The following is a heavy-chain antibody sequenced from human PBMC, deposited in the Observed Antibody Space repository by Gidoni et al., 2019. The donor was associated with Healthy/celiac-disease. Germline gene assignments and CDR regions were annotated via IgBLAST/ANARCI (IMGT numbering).Heavy chain of an antibody. D-gene: IGHD3-10*01. CDR3: TTGSSGSYYAYYYYYMDV. J-gene: IGHJ6*03. CDR2: IKSKTDGGTT. Sequence: EVQLVESGGGLVKPGGSLRLSCAASGFTFSNAWMSWVRQAPGKGLEWVGRIKSKTDGGTTDYAAPVKGRFTISRDDSKNTLYLQMNSLKTEDTAVYYCTTGSSGSYYAYYYYYMDVWGKGTTVTVSS. V-gene: IGHV3-15*01. CDR1: GFTFSNAW.